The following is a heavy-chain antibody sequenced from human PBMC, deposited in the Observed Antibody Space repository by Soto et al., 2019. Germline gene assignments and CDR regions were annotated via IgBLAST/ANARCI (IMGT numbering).Heavy chain of an antibody. V-gene: IGHV3-23*01. J-gene: IGHJ4*02. Sequence: GGSLRLSCAASGFTFSSYAMSWVRQAPGKGLEWVSAISGSGGSTYYADSVKGRFTISRDNSKNTLYLQMNSLRAEDTAVYYCARLTPHSGYDFYHFDYWGQGTLVTVSS. CDR3: ARLTPHSGYDFYHFDY. D-gene: IGHD5-12*01. CDR1: GFTFSSYA. CDR2: ISGSGGST.